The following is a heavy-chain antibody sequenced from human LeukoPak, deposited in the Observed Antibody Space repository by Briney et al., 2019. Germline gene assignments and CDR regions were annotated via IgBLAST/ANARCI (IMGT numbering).Heavy chain of an antibody. CDR1: GFTFNSYA. V-gene: IGHV3-30*04. CDR2: ISFDGSNK. D-gene: IGHD3-16*01. Sequence: GGSLRLSCAASGFTFNSYAMHWVRQAPGKGLEWVAVISFDGSNKYYTDSVKGRFTISRDNSKNTLYLQMNSLRAEDTAVYYCARDVEGDLDYWGQGTLVTVSS. J-gene: IGHJ4*02. CDR3: ARDVEGDLDY.